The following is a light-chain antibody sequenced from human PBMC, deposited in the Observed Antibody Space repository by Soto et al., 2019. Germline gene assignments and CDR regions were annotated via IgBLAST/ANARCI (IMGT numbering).Light chain of an antibody. CDR1: QNIRSR. CDR3: LQDYNYPRT. CDR2: AAF. J-gene: IGKJ1*01. V-gene: IGKV1-6*01. Sequence: HMTQSPSTLSASVGDRVTITCRASQNIRSRLAWFQQKPGKAPKLLISAAFSLQSGVPSRFSGSGSGTDFTLTISSLQPEDFATYYCLQDYNYPRTFGQGTKVDIK.